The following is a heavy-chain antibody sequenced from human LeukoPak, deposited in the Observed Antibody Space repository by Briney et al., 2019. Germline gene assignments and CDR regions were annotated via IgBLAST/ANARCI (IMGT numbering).Heavy chain of an antibody. Sequence: GASVKVSCKASGYTFTSYGISWVRQAPGQGLEWMGWISAYNGSTNYAQKLQGRVTMTTDTSTSTAYMELRSLRSDDTAVYYCARDTHYRGYIVVVVAALIPSGWFDPWGQGTLVTVSS. CDR2: ISAYNGST. J-gene: IGHJ5*02. CDR1: GYTFTSYG. D-gene: IGHD2-15*01. CDR3: ARDTHYRGYIVVVVAALIPSGWFDP. V-gene: IGHV1-18*01.